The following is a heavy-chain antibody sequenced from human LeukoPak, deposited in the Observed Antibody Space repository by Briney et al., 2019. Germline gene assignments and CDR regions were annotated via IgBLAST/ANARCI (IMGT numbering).Heavy chain of an antibody. CDR3: ASIAAAGTSYYYYMDV. CDR2: IIPIFGTA. Sequence: GASVKVSCKASGYTFTSYDINWVRQATGQGLEWMGRIIPIFGTANYAQKFQGRVTITTDESTSTAYMELSSLRSEDTAVYYCASIAAAGTSYYYYMDVWGKGTTVTVSS. V-gene: IGHV1-69*05. CDR1: GYTFTSYD. D-gene: IGHD6-13*01. J-gene: IGHJ6*03.